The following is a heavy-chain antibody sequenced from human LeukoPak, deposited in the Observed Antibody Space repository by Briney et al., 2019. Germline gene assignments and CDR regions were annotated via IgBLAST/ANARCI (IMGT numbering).Heavy chain of an antibody. Sequence: VASVKVSCKVSGYTLTELSMHWVRQAPGRGLEWMGGFDPEDGETIYAQKFQGRVTMTEDTSTDTAYMELSSLRSEDTAVYYCATVPSQERGSWSVFDPWGQGTLVTVSS. CDR3: ATVPSQERGSWSVFDP. D-gene: IGHD6-13*01. CDR2: FDPEDGET. V-gene: IGHV1-24*01. CDR1: GYTLTELS. J-gene: IGHJ5*02.